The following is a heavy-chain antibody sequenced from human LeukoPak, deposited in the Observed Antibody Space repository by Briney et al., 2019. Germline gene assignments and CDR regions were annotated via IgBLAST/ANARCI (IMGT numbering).Heavy chain of an antibody. Sequence: SETLSLTCTVSGDSISNSFWWSWVRQPPGKGLEWIGEIYHSGSTNYNPSLKSRVTISVDKSKNQFSLKLSSVTAADTAVYYCARWYSSGWYGNFDYWGQGTLVTVSS. D-gene: IGHD6-19*01. V-gene: IGHV4-4*02. CDR2: IYHSGST. J-gene: IGHJ4*02. CDR1: GDSISNSFW. CDR3: ARWYSSGWYGNFDY.